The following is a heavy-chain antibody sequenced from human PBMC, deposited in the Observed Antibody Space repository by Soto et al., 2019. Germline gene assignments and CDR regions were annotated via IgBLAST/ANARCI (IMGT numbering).Heavy chain of an antibody. V-gene: IGHV4-31*03. CDR1: GGSVSSGGYF. CDR3: ARGGGRDYFSTRFDH. D-gene: IGHD3-3*01. J-gene: IGHJ4*02. CDR2: IHYNGST. Sequence: SETLSLTCTVSGGSVSSGGYFWSWIRQRPGKGLEWLGYIHYNGSTYYNPSLKRRVAISEDTSKNQFSLKLRSVTAADTAVYYCARGGGRDYFSTRFDHWGQGTPVTVSS.